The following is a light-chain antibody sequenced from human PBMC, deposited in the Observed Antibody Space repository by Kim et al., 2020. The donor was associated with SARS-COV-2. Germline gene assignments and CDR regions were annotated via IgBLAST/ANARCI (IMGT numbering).Light chain of an antibody. CDR2: NDS. CDR1: RLGDKY. V-gene: IGLV3-1*01. CDR3: QAWDNNNGV. Sequence: SYELTQPPSVSVSPGQTASITCSGDRLGDKYASWYQQKPGQSPVLVIYNDSRRPSGIPERFSGSNSGNTATLTISGTQAIDEADYYCQAWDNNNGVFGGGTKLAVL. J-gene: IGLJ3*02.